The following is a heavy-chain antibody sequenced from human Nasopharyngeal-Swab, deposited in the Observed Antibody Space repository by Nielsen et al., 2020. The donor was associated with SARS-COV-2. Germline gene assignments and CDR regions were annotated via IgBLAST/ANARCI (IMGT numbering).Heavy chain of an antibody. V-gene: IGHV4-34*01. J-gene: IGHJ4*02. CDR3: ARGARGYCSSTSCRYYFDY. Sequence: SETLSLTCAVYGGSFSGYYWSWIRQPPGKGLEWIGEINYSGSTNYNPSLKSRVTISVDTSKNQFSLKLSSVTAADTAVYYCARGARGYCSSTSCRYYFDYWGQGTLVTVSS. CDR1: GGSFSGYY. D-gene: IGHD2-2*01. CDR2: INYSGST.